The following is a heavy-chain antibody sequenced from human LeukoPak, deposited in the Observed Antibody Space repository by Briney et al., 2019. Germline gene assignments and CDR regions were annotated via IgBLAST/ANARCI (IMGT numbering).Heavy chain of an antibody. CDR2: INPSGGST. CDR1: GYTFTSYY. V-gene: IGHV1-46*01. CDR3: ARWRGETTFGYYYYMDV. Sequence: GASVKVSCKASGYTFTSYYMHWVRQAPGQGLERMGIINPSGGSTSYAQKFQGRVTMTRDTSTSTVYMELSSLRSEDTAVYYCARWRGETTFGYYYYMDVWGKGTTVTVSS. D-gene: IGHD3-10*01. J-gene: IGHJ6*03.